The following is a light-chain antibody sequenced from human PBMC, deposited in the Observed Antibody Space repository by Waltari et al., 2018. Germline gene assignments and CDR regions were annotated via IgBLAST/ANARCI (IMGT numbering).Light chain of an antibody. CDR3: AAWDDSLNGWV. CDR2: IND. Sequence: QSMLTQPPSASGTPGQRVTISCSGSSSNIGHNTVSWYQHLPETAPKLLIYINDQRPSGVPDRFSGSKSGTSASLAISGLQSEDEADYYCAAWDDSLNGWVFGGGTKLTVL. J-gene: IGLJ3*02. CDR1: SSNIGHNT. V-gene: IGLV1-44*01.